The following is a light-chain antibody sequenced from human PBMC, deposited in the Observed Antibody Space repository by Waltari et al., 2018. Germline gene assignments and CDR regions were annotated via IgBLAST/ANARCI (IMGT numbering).Light chain of an antibody. CDR2: GAS. V-gene: IGKV3-20*01. CDR3: QQYGSSILYT. J-gene: IGKJ2*01. CDR1: QSITKRY. Sequence: EVVLTQSPATLSLSPGESATLSCRASQSITKRYLAWYQQKPGQAPRLLIYGASSRAAGIPDRFSGSGSGTDFTLIISRLEPDDFAVYYCQQYGSSILYTFGQGTKLEIK.